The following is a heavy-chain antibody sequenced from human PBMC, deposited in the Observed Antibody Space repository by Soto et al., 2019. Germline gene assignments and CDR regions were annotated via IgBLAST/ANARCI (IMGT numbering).Heavy chain of an antibody. Sequence: SETLSLTCAVSDDSMSSGHYYWSWIRQPPGKGLEWIGYIYYSGSTYYNPSLKSRLTISVDKSKNQFSLKLSSVTAADTAFYYCARGSGPYPLPYFDYWGQKTLVTVSS. CDR2: IYYSGST. CDR1: DDSMSSGHYY. V-gene: IGHV4-30-4*01. CDR3: ARGSGPYPLPYFDY. D-gene: IGHD2-15*01. J-gene: IGHJ4*02.